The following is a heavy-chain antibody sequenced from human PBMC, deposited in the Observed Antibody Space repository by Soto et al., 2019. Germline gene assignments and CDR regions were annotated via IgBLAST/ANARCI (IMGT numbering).Heavy chain of an antibody. CDR1: GGSISSGASF. V-gene: IGHV4-31*03. Sequence: QVQLQESGPGLVKPSQTLSLTCSVSGGSISSGASFWTWIRQRPGQGLEWIGFISYTGSTNYTPSLRSRATISVDTSKNQFSLKLTSGTAADTAVYYCAKAHGSGSYACFDPWGQGTLVTVSS. CDR2: ISYTGST. J-gene: IGHJ5*02. CDR3: AKAHGSGSYACFDP. D-gene: IGHD3-10*01.